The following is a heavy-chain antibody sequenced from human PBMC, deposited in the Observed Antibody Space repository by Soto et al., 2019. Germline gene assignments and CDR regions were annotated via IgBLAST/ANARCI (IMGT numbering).Heavy chain of an antibody. Sequence: SETKSLTCTFSGFYITCRFHCLGWIRQPPGKGLEWIGSISYSGNTYYTPSLKSRVTIAVDTSKNQFSLNLNSVIAADTAVYYCERHGDMATIWGALNYWGQGALVTVSS. D-gene: IGHD5-12*01. V-gene: IGHV4-39*01. CDR3: ERHGDMATIWGALNY. J-gene: IGHJ4*02. CDR2: ISYSGNT. CDR1: GFYITCRFHC.